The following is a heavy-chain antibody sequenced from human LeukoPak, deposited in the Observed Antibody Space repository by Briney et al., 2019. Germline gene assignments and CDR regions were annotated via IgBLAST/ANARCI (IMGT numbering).Heavy chain of an antibody. J-gene: IGHJ4*02. CDR2: MKEDGSEK. Sequence: GRSLRLSCAASGFTFSSYGMHWVRQAPGKGLEWVASMKEDGSEKHYVDSVKGRFTISRDNAKNSLYLQMNSLRAEDTAVYYCAKDGGDSYGHELFVYCGQGTLVTVSS. V-gene: IGHV3-7*03. CDR1: GFTFSSYG. CDR3: AKDGGDSYGHELFVY. D-gene: IGHD5-18*01.